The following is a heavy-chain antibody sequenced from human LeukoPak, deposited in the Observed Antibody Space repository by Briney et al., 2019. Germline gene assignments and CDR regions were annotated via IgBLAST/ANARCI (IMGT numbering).Heavy chain of an antibody. CDR2: INPSDGAT. Sequence: GASVQVSCKASGYTFTMYYIHWVRQAPGQGLEWTGMINPSDGATTYAQRFQGRVTMTRDMSTTTVYMDLRSLRSEDTAVYYCASKVVVVPAAIGAFDIWGQGTMVTVSS. CDR3: ASKVVVVPAAIGAFDI. V-gene: IGHV1-46*01. CDR1: GYTFTMYY. D-gene: IGHD2-2*01. J-gene: IGHJ3*02.